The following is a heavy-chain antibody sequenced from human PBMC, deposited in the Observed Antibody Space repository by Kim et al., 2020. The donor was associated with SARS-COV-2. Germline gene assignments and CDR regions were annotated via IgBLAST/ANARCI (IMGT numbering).Heavy chain of an antibody. V-gene: IGHV1-46*01. J-gene: IGHJ1*01. CDR2: INPSGGST. CDR1: GYTFTSYY. CDR3: ANQRLGHYYDSSGYFQH. Sequence: ASVKVSCKASGYTFTSYYMHWVRQAPGQGLEWMGIINPSGGSTSYAQKFQGRVTMTRDTSTSTVYMELSSLRSEDTAVYYCANQRLGHYYDSSGYFQHWGQGTLVTVSS. D-gene: IGHD3-22*01.